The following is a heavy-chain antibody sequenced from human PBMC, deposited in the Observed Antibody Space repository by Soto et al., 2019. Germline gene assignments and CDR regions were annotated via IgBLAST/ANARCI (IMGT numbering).Heavy chain of an antibody. J-gene: IGHJ4*01. CDR3: LKDAPGGSIDC. Sequence: VQVVASGGGLVQPGRSLRLSCAVSGFRFEQYVMHWVRQAPGKGLECVSTVSPTGDTVAYADSVEGRFTVSRDNAKNSLYLQMNSLKGDETAFYYWLKDAPGGSIDCWGHGPRVTVSS. CDR1: GFRFEQYV. D-gene: IGHD3-10*01. CDR2: VSPTGDTV. V-gene: IGHV3-9*01.